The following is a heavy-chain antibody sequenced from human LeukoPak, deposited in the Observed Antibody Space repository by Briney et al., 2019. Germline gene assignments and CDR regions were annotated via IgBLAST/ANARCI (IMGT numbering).Heavy chain of an antibody. V-gene: IGHV4-31*03. CDR2: IYYSGST. CDR3: ARDEGLVVPAAMTYYYGMDV. J-gene: IGHJ6*02. CDR1: GGSISSGGYY. Sequence: SETLSLTCTVSGGSISSGGYYWSWIRQHPGKGLEWIGYIYYSGSTYYNPSLKSRVTISVDTSKNQFSLKLSSVTAADTAVYYCARDEGLVVPAAMTYYYGMDVWGQGTTVTVSS. D-gene: IGHD2-2*01.